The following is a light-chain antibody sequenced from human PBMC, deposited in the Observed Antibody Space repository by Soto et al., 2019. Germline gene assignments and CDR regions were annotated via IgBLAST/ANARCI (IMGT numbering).Light chain of an antibody. Sequence: DIVMTQSPGTLSLSPGERATLSCRASQSVTIRLAWYQQRPGQSPRLLISGASNRASGVPYRFSGRGSATDFTLTISRLEPEDFAMYYCQQYGSSPITFAQGTRLEIK. V-gene: IGKV3-20*01. CDR2: GAS. CDR3: QQYGSSPIT. CDR1: QSVTIR. J-gene: IGKJ5*01.